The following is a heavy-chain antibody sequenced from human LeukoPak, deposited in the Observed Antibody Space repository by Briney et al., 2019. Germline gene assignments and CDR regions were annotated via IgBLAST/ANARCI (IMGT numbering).Heavy chain of an antibody. Sequence: ASVKVPCKSSGFTFTDHYIHWVRQGPGQGLEWMGYIGPHSTFTSSPQEFQGRVTMTRDASMSTAYMELTRLTSDDTAVYYCVREGEGPLSKDFDYWGQGTLVTVSS. J-gene: IGHJ4*02. D-gene: IGHD2/OR15-2a*01. CDR2: IGPHSTFT. CDR3: VREGEGPLSKDFDY. V-gene: IGHV1-2*02. CDR1: GFTFTDHY.